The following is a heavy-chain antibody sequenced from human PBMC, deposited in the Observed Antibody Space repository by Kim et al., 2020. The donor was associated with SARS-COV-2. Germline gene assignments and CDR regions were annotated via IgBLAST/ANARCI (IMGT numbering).Heavy chain of an antibody. CDR3: ARDSPNYSGYFYYYGMDV. J-gene: IGHJ6*02. D-gene: IGHD5-12*01. Sequence: ASVKVSCKASGYTFTGYYMHWVRQAPGQGLEWMGRINPNSGGTNYAQKFQGRVTMTRDTSISTAYMELSRLRSDDTAVYYCARDSPNYSGYFYYYGMDVWGQGTTVTVSS. CDR1: GYTFTGYY. V-gene: IGHV1-2*06. CDR2: INPNSGGT.